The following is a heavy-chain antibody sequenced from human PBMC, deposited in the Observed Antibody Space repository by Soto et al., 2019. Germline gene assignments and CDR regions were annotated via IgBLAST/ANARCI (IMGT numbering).Heavy chain of an antibody. J-gene: IGHJ5*01. CDR3: TSEKGWRQSPLDS. Sequence: LVEYGGGLVKPGGSIRLSCAASGFIFRNAWMSWVRQAPGKGLEWVGRIKSKSSGGTTDYAAPVEGRVTITRDDSKSILYLQMTSLTVEDTAVYFCTSEKGWRQSPLDSWGQGALVTVSS. V-gene: IGHV3-15*01. D-gene: IGHD4-4*01. CDR1: GFIFRNAW. CDR2: IKSKSSGGTT.